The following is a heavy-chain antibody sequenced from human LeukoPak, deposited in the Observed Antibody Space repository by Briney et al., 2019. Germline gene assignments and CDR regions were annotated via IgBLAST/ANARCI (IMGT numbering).Heavy chain of an antibody. CDR2: IWFDGSNK. J-gene: IGHJ4*02. D-gene: IGHD3-10*01. V-gene: IGHV3-33*01. CDR1: RFTFSNYG. CDR3: ARDRGNSHFDY. Sequence: GGSLILSCSASRFTFSNYGMHWVRQAPGKGLQWVAFIWFDGSNKYYADSVKGRFTISRDNSKNTLYLQINSLRAEDTAVYYCARDRGNSHFDYWGQGTLVTVSS.